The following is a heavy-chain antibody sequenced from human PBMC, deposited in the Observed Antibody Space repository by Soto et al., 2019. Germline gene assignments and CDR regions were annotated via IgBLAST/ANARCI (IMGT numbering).Heavy chain of an antibody. CDR2: ISSSSSYI. J-gene: IGHJ6*02. D-gene: IGHD3-10*01. Sequence: EVQLVESGGGLVKPGGSLRLSCAASGFTFSSYSMNWVRQAPGKGLEWVSSISSSSSYIYYADSVKGRFTISRDNAKNSLYLQMNSLRAEDTAVYYCVRVRVLYYGMDVWGQGTTVTVSS. V-gene: IGHV3-21*01. CDR1: GFTFSSYS. CDR3: VRVRVLYYGMDV.